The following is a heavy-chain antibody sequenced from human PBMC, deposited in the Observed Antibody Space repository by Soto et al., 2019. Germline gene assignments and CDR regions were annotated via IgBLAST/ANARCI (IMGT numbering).Heavy chain of an antibody. J-gene: IGHJ4*02. CDR3: VCGGNFFVY. CDR1: GFTFSTYC. Sequence: EVQLVESGGGLVQPGGSLRLPCAASGFTFSTYCMTWVRQPPGKGLEWVASINQDGSERYYVDSVRGRFTISRDNAKNSLYLQMNSLRAEDTAVDYCVCGGNFFVYWGQGTLVTVSP. CDR2: INQDGSER. D-gene: IGHD3-16*01. V-gene: IGHV3-7*01.